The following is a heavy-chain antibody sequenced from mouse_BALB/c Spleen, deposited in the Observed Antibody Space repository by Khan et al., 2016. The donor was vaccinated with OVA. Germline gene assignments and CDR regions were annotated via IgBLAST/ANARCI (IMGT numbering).Heavy chain of an antibody. J-gene: IGHJ1*01. V-gene: IGHV2-3*01. Sequence: QVQLKESGPGLVAPSQSLSITCTVSGFSLTTYGVNWVRQPPGKGLEWLGVIWGDGSTNYHSALISRLSITKDNSKSQVFLKLHSLQTDETATSSWAKSNVWYFGVWGAGTTVTVSS. CDR3: AKSNVWYFGV. CDR2: IWGDGST. CDR1: GFSLTTYG.